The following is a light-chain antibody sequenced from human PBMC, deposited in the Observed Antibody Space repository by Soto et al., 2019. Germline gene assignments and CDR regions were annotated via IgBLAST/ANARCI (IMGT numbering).Light chain of an antibody. V-gene: IGLV2-14*01. CDR3: SSYTRRATVI. Sequence: QSVLTQPASVSGSPGQSITISCTGTSSDIGAYNYVSWYQQHPDKAPKLIIYEVTNRPSGVSNRLSGSKSGNTASLTISGLQAEDEADYYCSSYTRRATVIFGGGTKLTVL. CDR1: SSDIGAYNY. J-gene: IGLJ2*01. CDR2: EVT.